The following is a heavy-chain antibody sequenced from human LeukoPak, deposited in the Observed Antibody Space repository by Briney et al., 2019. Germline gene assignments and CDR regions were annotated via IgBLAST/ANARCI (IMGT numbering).Heavy chain of an antibody. CDR3: ASRRAQGWNDAFDI. V-gene: IGHV1-8*03. J-gene: IGHJ3*02. CDR2: MNPNNGNT. D-gene: IGHD1-1*01. CDR1: GYTFTGYY. Sequence: ASVKVSCKASGYTFTGYYMHWVRQAPGQGLEWMGWMNPNNGNTGYAQKFQGRVTITRNTSISTAYMELSSLRSEDTAVYYCASRRAQGWNDAFDIWGQGTKVTVSS.